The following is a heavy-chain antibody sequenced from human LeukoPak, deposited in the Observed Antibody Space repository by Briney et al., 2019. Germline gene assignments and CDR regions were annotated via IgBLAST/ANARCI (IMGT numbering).Heavy chain of an antibody. CDR1: GGSFSGYY. J-gene: IGHJ4*02. CDR3: ARDLKRLGTDY. Sequence: PSETLSLTCAVYGGSFSGYYWSWIRQPPGKGLEWIGEINHSGSTNYNPSLKSRVTISVDTSKNQFSLKLSSVTAADTAVYYCARDLKRLGTDYWGQGTLVTVSS. V-gene: IGHV4-34*01. D-gene: IGHD6-13*01. CDR2: INHSGST.